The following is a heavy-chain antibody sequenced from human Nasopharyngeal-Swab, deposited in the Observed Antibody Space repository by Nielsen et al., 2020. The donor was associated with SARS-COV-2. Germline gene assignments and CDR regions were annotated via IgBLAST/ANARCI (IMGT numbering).Heavy chain of an antibody. CDR1: GFTFSSYG. V-gene: IGHV3-30*18. J-gene: IGHJ6*02. CDR3: AKDLYDILTGYLAELWGFYGMDV. Sequence: GESLKISCAASGFTFSSYGMHWVRQAPGKGLEWVAVISYDGSNKYYADSVKGRFTISRDNSKNTLYLQMNSLRAEDTAVYYCAKDLYDILTGYLAELWGFYGMDVWGQGTTVTVSS. CDR2: ISYDGSNK. D-gene: IGHD3-9*01.